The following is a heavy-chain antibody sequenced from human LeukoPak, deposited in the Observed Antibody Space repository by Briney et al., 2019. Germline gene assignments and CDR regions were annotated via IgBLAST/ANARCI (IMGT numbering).Heavy chain of an antibody. CDR2: IYPGDSDT. J-gene: IGHJ4*02. CDR1: GYSFTSYW. Sequence: GESLKISCKRSGYSFTSYWIGWVRQMPGKGLEWMGIIYPGDSDTRYSPSFQGQVTISADKSISTAYLQWSSLKASDTAMYYCARETGYSSSWYGPTSYYFDYWGQGTLVTVSS. V-gene: IGHV5-51*01. D-gene: IGHD6-13*01. CDR3: ARETGYSSSWYGPTSYYFDY.